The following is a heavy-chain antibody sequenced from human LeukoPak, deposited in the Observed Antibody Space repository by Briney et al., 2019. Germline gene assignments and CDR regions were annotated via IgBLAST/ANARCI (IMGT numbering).Heavy chain of an antibody. Sequence: GGSLRLSCAASGFTFSSYEMNWVRQAPGKGLEWVSGISGSGGSTYYADSVKGRFTISRDKSKNTLYLQMNSLRAEDTAVYYCAKEFDILTGYPCYFDYWGQGTLVTVSS. D-gene: IGHD3-9*01. V-gene: IGHV3-23*01. CDR2: ISGSGGST. CDR3: AKEFDILTGYPCYFDY. J-gene: IGHJ4*02. CDR1: GFTFSSYE.